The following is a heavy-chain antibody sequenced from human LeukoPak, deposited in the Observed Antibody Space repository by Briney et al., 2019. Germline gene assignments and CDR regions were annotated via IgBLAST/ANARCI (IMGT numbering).Heavy chain of an antibody. CDR3: AKDIGPEGIAAAGTALYYYYGMDV. Sequence: GGSLRLSCAASGFSFSSSGMHWVRQAPGKGLEWVAFIRYDGSNKNYADSVKGRFTISRDNSKKTLSLQMNSLRTEDTAVYYCAKDIGPEGIAAAGTALYYYYGMDVWGQGTTVTVSS. V-gene: IGHV3-30*02. CDR1: GFSFSSSG. CDR2: IRYDGSNK. D-gene: IGHD6-13*01. J-gene: IGHJ6*02.